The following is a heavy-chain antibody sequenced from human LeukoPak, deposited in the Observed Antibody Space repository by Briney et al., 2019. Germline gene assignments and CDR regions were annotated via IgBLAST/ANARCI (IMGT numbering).Heavy chain of an antibody. J-gene: IGHJ4*02. CDR2: INTGNGNT. V-gene: IGHV1-3*04. Sequence: GASVKVSCKASGYTFTTYPMHWVRQAPGQRLEWMGWINTGNGNTKYSQKFQGRVTISGDTSASTAYMELSGLRSEDTAVYCCARAAYYYDGSGYYYDWGQGTLVTVSS. D-gene: IGHD3-22*01. CDR3: ARAAYYYDGSGYYYD. CDR1: GYTFTTYP.